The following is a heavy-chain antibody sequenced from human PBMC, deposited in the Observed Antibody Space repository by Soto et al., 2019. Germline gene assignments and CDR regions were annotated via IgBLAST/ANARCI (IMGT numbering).Heavy chain of an antibody. D-gene: IGHD3-10*01. J-gene: IGHJ4*02. CDR2: IYSGGST. CDR3: ARGGTMALDY. Sequence: GGSLRLSCAASGFTFSSYAMHWVRQAPGKGLEWVTVIYSGGSTYYADSVKSRFTISRDNSKNTLYLQMNSLRAEDTAVYYCARGGTMALDYWGQGTLVTVSS. CDR1: GFTFSSYA. V-gene: IGHV3-66*01.